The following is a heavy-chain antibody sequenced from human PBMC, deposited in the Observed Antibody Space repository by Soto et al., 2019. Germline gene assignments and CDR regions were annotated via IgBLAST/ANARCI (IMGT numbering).Heavy chain of an antibody. CDR1: GFTFSSYR. J-gene: IGHJ6*02. V-gene: IGHV3-64D*06. Sequence: GGPLRLSCSASGFTFSSYRMQWVRQAAGKGLEYVSAISSNGGSTYYADSVKGRFTISRDNPKNTLFLQMSRLRAEDTAVYYCAKDQGTLYYYGMDVWGQGTPVTVSS. CDR2: ISSNGGST. CDR3: AKDQGTLYYYGMDV. D-gene: IGHD3-10*01.